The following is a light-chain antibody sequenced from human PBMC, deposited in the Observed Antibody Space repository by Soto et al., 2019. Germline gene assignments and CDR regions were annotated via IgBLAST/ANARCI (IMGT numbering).Light chain of an antibody. CDR3: QQYDDYSPYT. CDR2: DAS. CDR1: ESIHNC. J-gene: IGKJ2*01. V-gene: IGKV1-5*01. Sequence: IQMTQSPSTLSPSVGDRVIITCRASESIHNCLAWYQQKPWEAPQLLIYDASTLQSGVPSRFSGSGSGTEFTLTISSLQPDDFATYYCQQYDDYSPYTFGQGTKLEIK.